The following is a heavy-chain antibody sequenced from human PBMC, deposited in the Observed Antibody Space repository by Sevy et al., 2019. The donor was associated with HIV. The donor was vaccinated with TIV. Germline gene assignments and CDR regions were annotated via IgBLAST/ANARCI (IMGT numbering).Heavy chain of an antibody. D-gene: IGHD1-26*01. V-gene: IGHV3-30-3*01. CDR1: GFTFSSYA. Sequence: GGSLRLSCAASGFTFSSYAMHWVRQAPGKGLEWVAVISYDGSNKYYADSVKDRFTISRDNSKNTLYLQMNSLRAEDTAVYYCAREHLRSGSYFFFSPFDYWGQGTLVTVSS. J-gene: IGHJ4*02. CDR3: AREHLRSGSYFFFSPFDY. CDR2: ISYDGSNK.